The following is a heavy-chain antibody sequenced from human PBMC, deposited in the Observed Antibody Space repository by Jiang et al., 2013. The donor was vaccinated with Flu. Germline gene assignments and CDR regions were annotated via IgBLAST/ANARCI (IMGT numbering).Heavy chain of an antibody. D-gene: IGHD3-10*01. CDR3: ARDGPLLWFGGRPRGASQHYNMDV. J-gene: IGHJ6*02. CDR2: ISSDGINN. V-gene: IGHV3-30-3*01. Sequence: PGRSLRLSCAASGFTFSSYAMHWVRQAPGKGLEWVVVISSDGINNYYADSVKGRFTISRDNSKNTLYLQMNRLRAEDTAVYYCARDGPLLWFGGRPRGASQHYNMDVWGQGTSVTVSS. CDR1: GFTFSSYA.